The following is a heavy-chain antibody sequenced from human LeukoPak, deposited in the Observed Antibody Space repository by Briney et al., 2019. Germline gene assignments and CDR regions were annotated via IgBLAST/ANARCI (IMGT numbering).Heavy chain of an antibody. V-gene: IGHV3-23*01. CDR3: AKDWAYYYGSGSYSTYYFDY. D-gene: IGHD3-10*01. Sequence: PGGSLRLSCAASGFTFSSYAMSWVRQAPGKGLEWVSAISGSGGSTYYADSVKGRFTISRDNSKNTLYLQMNSLRAEDTAVYYCAKDWAYYYGSGSYSTYYFDYWGQGTLVTVSS. CDR2: ISGSGGST. CDR1: GFTFSSYA. J-gene: IGHJ4*02.